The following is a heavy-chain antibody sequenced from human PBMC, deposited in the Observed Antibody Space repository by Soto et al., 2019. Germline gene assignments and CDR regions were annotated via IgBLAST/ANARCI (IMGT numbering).Heavy chain of an antibody. V-gene: IGHV3-33*01. D-gene: IGHD3-9*01. Sequence: PGGSLRLSCAASGFTFSSYGMHWVRQAPGKGLEWVAVIWYDGSNKYYADSVKGRFTTSRDNSKNTLYLQMNSLRAEDTAVYYCARDIRYFVLYYYYYYGMDVWGQGTTVTVSS. CDR3: ARDIRYFVLYYYYYYGMDV. CDR2: IWYDGSNK. CDR1: GFTFSSYG. J-gene: IGHJ6*02.